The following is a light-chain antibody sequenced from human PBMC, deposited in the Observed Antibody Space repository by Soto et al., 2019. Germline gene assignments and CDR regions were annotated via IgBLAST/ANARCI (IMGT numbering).Light chain of an antibody. V-gene: IGKV3-15*01. J-gene: IGKJ5*01. CDR2: GAS. CDR1: QSIRSN. CDR3: QQVYGQPPA. Sequence: IVLTQSQATLSVSPVSRLTLSCRASQSIRSNVAWYQQRPGQAPRLLIFGASVRATGVPDRFSGSGSGTDFTLTINSLQSEDVATYFCQQVYGQPPAFGPGTRLEIK.